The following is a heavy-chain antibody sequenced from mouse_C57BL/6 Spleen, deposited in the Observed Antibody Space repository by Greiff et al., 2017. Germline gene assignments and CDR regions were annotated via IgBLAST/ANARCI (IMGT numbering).Heavy chain of an antibody. J-gene: IGHJ2*01. CDR3: SRVGEVHFDF. Sequence: VHLVESGPELVKPGASVKISCKASGYAFSSSWMNWVKQRPGKGLEWIGRIYPGDGDTNYNGKFKGKATLTADKSSSTADMPLSSLTAEDSAVYFCSRVGEVHFDFWGQGTTLTVSS. V-gene: IGHV1-82*01. CDR1: GYAFSSSW. CDR2: IYPGDGDT.